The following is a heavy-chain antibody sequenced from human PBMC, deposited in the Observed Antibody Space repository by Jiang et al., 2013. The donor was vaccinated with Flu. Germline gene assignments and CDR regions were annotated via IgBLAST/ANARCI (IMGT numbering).Heavy chain of an antibody. J-gene: IGHJ4*02. D-gene: IGHD2-21*02. V-gene: IGHV4-39*02. Sequence: GPGLVKPSETLSLNCTVSGGSINSSSCYWGWIRQPPGKGLEWIGNVYYSGNTYYYNPSLKSRITISVDTSKNHFSLKLSAVAAADTAIYYCVRLPLVTRRDVDSWGQGTLVTVSS. CDR3: VRLPLVTRRDVDS. CDR1: GGSINSSSCY. CDR2: VYYSGNTY.